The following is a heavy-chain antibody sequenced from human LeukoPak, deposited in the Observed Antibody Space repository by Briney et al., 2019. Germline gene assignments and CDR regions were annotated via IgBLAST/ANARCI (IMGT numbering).Heavy chain of an antibody. D-gene: IGHD2-2*01. CDR3: ANLPGDIVVVPAAKIKFDY. CDR2: ISYDGSNK. Sequence: PGGSLRLSCAASGFTFSNYDIHWVRQAPGKGLEWVAVISYDGSNKYYADSVKGRFTISRDNSKSTLYLQMNSLRAEDTAVYYCANLPGDIVVVPAAKIKFDYWGQGTLVTVSS. J-gene: IGHJ4*02. V-gene: IGHV3-30*18. CDR1: GFTFSNYD.